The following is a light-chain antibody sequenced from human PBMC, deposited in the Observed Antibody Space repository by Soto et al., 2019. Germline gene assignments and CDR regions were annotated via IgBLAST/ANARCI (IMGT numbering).Light chain of an antibody. CDR1: QSVSNNY. V-gene: IGKV3-20*01. J-gene: IGKJ1*01. Sequence: PGESVTLSCRASQSVSNNYLAWYQQKPGQAPRLLTYGASNRATGIPDRFSGSGSGTDFTLTISRLEPEDFAVYYCQQYGSSGTFGQGAKVDIK. CDR2: GAS. CDR3: QQYGSSGT.